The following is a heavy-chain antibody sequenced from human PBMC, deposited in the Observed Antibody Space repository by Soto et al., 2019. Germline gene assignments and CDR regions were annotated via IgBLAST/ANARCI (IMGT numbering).Heavy chain of an antibody. CDR1: GGSISNYY. Sequence: QVQLQESGPGLVKPSETPSLTCTVSGGSISNYYWTWIRQPAGKGLEWIGRIYSSGSTNYNSSLKSRVTMSVDTSKNQFSLKLTSVTAADTAVYYCARQTTYSSSWYDYWGQGTLVTVSS. V-gene: IGHV4-4*07. J-gene: IGHJ4*02. CDR2: IYSSGST. D-gene: IGHD6-13*01. CDR3: ARQTTYSSSWYDY.